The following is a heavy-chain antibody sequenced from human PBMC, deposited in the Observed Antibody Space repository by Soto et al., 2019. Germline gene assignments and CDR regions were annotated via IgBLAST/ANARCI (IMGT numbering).Heavy chain of an antibody. Sequence: QLQLQESGSGLVKPSQTLSLTCVVSAGAISSGGYFWSWVRQPPGKGLEWIGHIHHSGSTSYNPSLKSRVTLSIDTSKNQFSLNLTSVTAADTAVYYCARANWNWFDPWGQGTLVTVSS. D-gene: IGHD1-1*01. V-gene: IGHV4-30-2*01. J-gene: IGHJ5*02. CDR1: AGAISSGGYF. CDR2: IHHSGST. CDR3: ARANWNWFDP.